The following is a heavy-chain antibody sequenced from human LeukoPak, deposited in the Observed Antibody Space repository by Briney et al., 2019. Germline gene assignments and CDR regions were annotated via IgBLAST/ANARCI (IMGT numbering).Heavy chain of an antibody. CDR2: IIPIFGTA. Sequence: ASVKVSCKASGGTFSSYAISWVRQAPGQGLEWMGGIIPIFGTANYAQKFQGRVTITADESTSTAYMELSSLRSEDTAVYYCAIDDYSNPLFYYFGMDVWGQGTTVTVSS. CDR3: AIDDYSNPLFYYFGMDV. J-gene: IGHJ6*02. CDR1: GGTFSSYA. V-gene: IGHV1-69*13. D-gene: IGHD4-11*01.